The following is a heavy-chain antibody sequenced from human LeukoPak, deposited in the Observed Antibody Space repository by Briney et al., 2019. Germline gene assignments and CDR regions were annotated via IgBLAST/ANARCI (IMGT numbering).Heavy chain of an antibody. V-gene: IGHV3-21*01. Sequence: GGSLRLSCEGSGFVFSSYSMNWVRQAPGKGLEWVSSISSSSSYIYYADSVKGRFTISRDNAKISLYLQMNSLRAEDTAVYYCARSARLMKGFVEVTALDDWGQGTLVTVSS. CDR1: GFVFSSYS. CDR2: ISSSSSYI. D-gene: IGHD3-10*01. J-gene: IGHJ4*02. CDR3: ARSARLMKGFVEVTALDD.